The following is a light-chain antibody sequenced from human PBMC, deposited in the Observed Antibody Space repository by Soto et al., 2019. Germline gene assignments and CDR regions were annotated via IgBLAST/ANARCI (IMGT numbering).Light chain of an antibody. Sequence: QSVLTQPASVSGSPGQSITISCTGTSSDVGSSNLVSWYQQHPGKAPKVMIYEGTQRPSGVSNRFSGSKSGNTASLTISGLQAEDEADYYCCSFAGSSTYVFGTGTKLTVL. V-gene: IGLV2-23*01. J-gene: IGLJ1*01. CDR3: CSFAGSSTYV. CDR1: SSDVGSSNL. CDR2: EGT.